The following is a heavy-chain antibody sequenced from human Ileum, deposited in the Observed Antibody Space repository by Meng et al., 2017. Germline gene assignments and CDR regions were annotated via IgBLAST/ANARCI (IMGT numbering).Heavy chain of an antibody. Sequence: QVQPVPSGPEVKKPGASVKVACKASDYTLTGYGVSWVRQAPGQGLEWMAWLGAHDGDTSHAPKFQGRVTVSADRPTATAHMELRSLRSDDTAVYYCARGTPGRSYSDYWGQGTLVTVSS. CDR3: ARGTPGRSYSDY. D-gene: IGHD3-10*01. CDR2: LGAHDGDT. V-gene: IGHV1-18*01. J-gene: IGHJ4*02. CDR1: DYTLTGYG.